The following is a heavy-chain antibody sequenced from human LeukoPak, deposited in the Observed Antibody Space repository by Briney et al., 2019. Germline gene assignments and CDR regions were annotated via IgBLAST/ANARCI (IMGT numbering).Heavy chain of an antibody. CDR2: ISSRSSTI. CDR1: GFTFSTYS. J-gene: IGHJ4*02. CDR3: ARGGGYDY. D-gene: IGHD5-12*01. V-gene: IGHV3-48*01. Sequence: GGSLRLSCAASGFTFSTYSMNWVRQAPGKGLEWVSYISSRSSTIYYADSVKGRFTISRDNAENSLSLQMNSLRAEDTAVYYCARGGGYDYWGQGTLFTVSS.